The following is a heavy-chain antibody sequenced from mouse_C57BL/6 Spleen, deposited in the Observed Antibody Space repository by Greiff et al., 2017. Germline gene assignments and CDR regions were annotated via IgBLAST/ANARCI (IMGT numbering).Heavy chain of an antibody. CDR3: ARNYYGSSYFDY. CDR1: GYTFTSYW. Sequence: VQLQQPGAELVMPGASVKLSCKASGYTFTSYWMHWVKQRPGQGLEWSGEIDPSDSYTNYNQKFKGKSTLTVDKSSSTAYMQLSSLTSEDSAVYYCARNYYGSSYFDYWGQGTTLTVSS. J-gene: IGHJ2*01. V-gene: IGHV1-69*01. D-gene: IGHD1-1*01. CDR2: IDPSDSYT.